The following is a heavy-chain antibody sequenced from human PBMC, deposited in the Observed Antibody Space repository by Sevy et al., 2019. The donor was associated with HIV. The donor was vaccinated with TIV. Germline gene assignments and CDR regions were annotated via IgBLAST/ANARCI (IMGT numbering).Heavy chain of an antibody. CDR3: ARGDYYDGGALVDAFDV. D-gene: IGHD3-22*01. CDR1: GFSFSNYW. J-gene: IGHJ3*01. CDR2: IKPDGSEK. Sequence: GGSLRLSCVASGFSFSNYWMTWVRQAPGKGLEWVANIKPDGSEKYYVDSVKGRFSLSRDNAKNSLFLQMNSLRAGDTAVYYCARGDYYDGGALVDAFDVWGRGTVVTVSS. V-gene: IGHV3-7*01.